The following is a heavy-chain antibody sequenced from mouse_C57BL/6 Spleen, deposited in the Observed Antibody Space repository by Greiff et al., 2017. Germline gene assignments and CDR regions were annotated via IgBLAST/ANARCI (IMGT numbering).Heavy chain of an antibody. V-gene: IGHV5-9-1*02. CDR2: ISSGGDYI. CDR1: GFTFSSYA. Sequence: EVKLVESGEGLVKPGGSLKLSCAASGFTFSSYALSWVRQTPEKRLEWVAYISSGGDYISYADTVKGRFTISRDNARNTLYLQMSSLKSEDTAMYYCKRDNDGYHWYFDVWGTGTTVTVSS. D-gene: IGHD2-3*01. CDR3: KRDNDGYHWYFDV. J-gene: IGHJ1*03.